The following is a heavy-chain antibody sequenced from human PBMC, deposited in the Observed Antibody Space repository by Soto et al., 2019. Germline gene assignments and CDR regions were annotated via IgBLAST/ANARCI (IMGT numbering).Heavy chain of an antibody. CDR2: ISLSGTNI. CDR1: GFTFSSYS. J-gene: IGHJ4*02. CDR3: ARGGAAAGTTFDY. D-gene: IGHD6-13*01. V-gene: IGHV3-48*01. Sequence: EVQLVESGGGLRQPGGSQRLSCAASGFTFSSYSMNWVRQAPGKGLEWISYISLSGTNIHYADSVQGRFTISRDNAKYSLYLQMDSLRAEDTAVYYCARGGAAAGTTFDYWGQGNLVTVSS.